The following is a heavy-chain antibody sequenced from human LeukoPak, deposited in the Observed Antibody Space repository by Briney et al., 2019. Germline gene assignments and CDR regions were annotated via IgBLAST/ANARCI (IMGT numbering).Heavy chain of an antibody. V-gene: IGHV3-23*01. CDR1: GFTFSSYA. CDR2: ISGSGGST. CDR3: AKCEVAAADNPQAY. D-gene: IGHD6-13*01. J-gene: IGHJ4*02. Sequence: GGSLRLSCAASGFTFSSYAMNWVRQAAGKGLEWVSGISGSGGSTYYADSVKGRFTISRDNSKNTLYLQMNSLRVEDRALYYCAKCEVAAADNPQAYWGQGTLVTVSS.